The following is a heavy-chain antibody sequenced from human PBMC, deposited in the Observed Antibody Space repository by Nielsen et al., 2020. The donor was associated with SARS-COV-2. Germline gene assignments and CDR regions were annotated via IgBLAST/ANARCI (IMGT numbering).Heavy chain of an antibody. D-gene: IGHD3-16*02. V-gene: IGHV1-46*01. Sequence: ASVKVSCKASGYTFTSYYMHWVRQAPGQGLEWMGIINPSGGSTSYAQKFQGRVTMTRDTSTSTVYMELSSLRSEDTAVYYCARGITFGGVIVIPRYYFDYWGQGTLVTVSS. CDR1: GYTFTSYY. J-gene: IGHJ4*02. CDR3: ARGITFGGVIVIPRYYFDY. CDR2: INPSGGST.